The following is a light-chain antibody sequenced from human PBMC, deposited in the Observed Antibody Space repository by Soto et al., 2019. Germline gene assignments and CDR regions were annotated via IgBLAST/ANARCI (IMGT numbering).Light chain of an antibody. CDR3: QAYDYSLTASV. CDR1: SGHSHYA. CDR2: VTRDGSH. V-gene: IGLV4-69*01. J-gene: IGLJ3*02. Sequence: QTVVTQSPSASASLGASVKLTCTLSSGHSHYAIAWHQQQPEKGPRYLMKVTRDGSHTKGDGIPDRFSGSMSGAERYLIISSLQSEDEADYYCQAYDYSLTASVFGGGTKLTVL.